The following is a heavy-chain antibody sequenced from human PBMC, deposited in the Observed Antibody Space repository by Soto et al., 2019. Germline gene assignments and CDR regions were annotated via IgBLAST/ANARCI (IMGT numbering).Heavy chain of an antibody. CDR3: ARHTYYYDKGLFDY. D-gene: IGHD3-22*01. J-gene: IGHJ4*02. CDR2: IYYSGST. CDR1: GGSISSSSFH. V-gene: IGHV4-39*01. Sequence: PSETLSLTCTVSGGSISSSSFHWGWIRQPPGKGLEWIGSIYYSGSTYYSPSLKSRVTISVDTSKNQFSLKLSSVTAADTAVYYCARHTYYYDKGLFDYWGQGTLVTVSS.